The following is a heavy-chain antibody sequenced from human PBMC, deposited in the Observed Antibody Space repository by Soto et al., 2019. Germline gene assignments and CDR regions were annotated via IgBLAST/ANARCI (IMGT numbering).Heavy chain of an antibody. Sequence: QVQLVQSGAEVKKPGASVKLSCRTSGYTFTHYYIHWVRQAPGQGLEWLAIINPASGSTNYAQDFQGRVTWTMDTSTTRVYMELSGLRAEDTAIFYCARDLAAGDHWGQGTLVTVSS. V-gene: IGHV1-46*01. CDR3: ARDLAAGDH. CDR1: GYTFTHYY. J-gene: IGHJ4*02. D-gene: IGHD6-13*01. CDR2: INPASGST.